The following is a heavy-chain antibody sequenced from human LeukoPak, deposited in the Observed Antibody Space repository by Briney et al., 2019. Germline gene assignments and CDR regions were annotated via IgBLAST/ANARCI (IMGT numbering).Heavy chain of an antibody. CDR2: IYYSGST. Sequence: SETLSLTCTVSGGSVSSGSYYWSWIRQPPGKGLEWIGYIYYSGSTNYNPSLKSRVTISVDTSKNQFSLKLSSVTAADTAVYYCARGFDRETYYFDYWGQGTLVTVPS. V-gene: IGHV4-61*01. CDR1: GGSVSSGSYY. D-gene: IGHD3-9*01. J-gene: IGHJ4*02. CDR3: ARGFDRETYYFDY.